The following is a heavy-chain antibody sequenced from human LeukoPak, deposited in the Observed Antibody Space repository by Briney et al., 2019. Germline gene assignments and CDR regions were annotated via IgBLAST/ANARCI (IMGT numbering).Heavy chain of an antibody. CDR2: INAGNGNT. CDR1: GYTFTSYA. Sequence: ASVKVSCKASGYTFTSYAMHWVRQAPGQRLEWMGWINAGNGNTKYSQKFQGRVTITRDTSASTAYMELSSLGSEDTAVYYCARLAERRFTTNNAFDIWGQGTLVTVSS. V-gene: IGHV1-3*01. D-gene: IGHD1-1*01. CDR3: ARLAERRFTTNNAFDI. J-gene: IGHJ3*02.